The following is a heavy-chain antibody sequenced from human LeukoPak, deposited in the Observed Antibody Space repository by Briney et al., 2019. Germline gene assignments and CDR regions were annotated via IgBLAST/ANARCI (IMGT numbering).Heavy chain of an antibody. CDR1: GGSISSYF. V-gene: IGHV4-59*01. D-gene: IGHD6-25*01. CDR2: IYYSGSN. Sequence: SETLSLTCTVSGGSISSYFWGWIRQAPGKGLEWIGYIYYSGSNNYNPSLRSRVTISVDTSKNQFSLKLSSVTAADTAVYYCASARLGSGLEGAFDIWGQGTMVTVSS. J-gene: IGHJ3*02. CDR3: ASARLGSGLEGAFDI.